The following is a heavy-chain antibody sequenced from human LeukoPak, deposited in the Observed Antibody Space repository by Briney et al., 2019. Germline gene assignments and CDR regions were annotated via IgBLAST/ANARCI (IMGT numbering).Heavy chain of an antibody. Sequence: PGGSLRLSCAASGFTVSSNYMSWVRQAPGKGLEWVSVIYSGGSTYYADSVKGRFTISRDNSKNTLYLQMNSLRAEDTAVYYCARLQSSGYYLKSGAFDNWGQGTMVTVSS. CDR3: ARLQSSGYYLKSGAFDN. J-gene: IGHJ3*02. D-gene: IGHD3-22*01. CDR1: GFTVSSNY. V-gene: IGHV3-53*01. CDR2: IYSGGST.